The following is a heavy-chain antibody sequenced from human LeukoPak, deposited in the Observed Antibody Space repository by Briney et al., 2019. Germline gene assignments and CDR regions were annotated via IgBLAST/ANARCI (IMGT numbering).Heavy chain of an antibody. V-gene: IGHV4-39*07. D-gene: IGHD4-17*01. CDR3: ARMFDYGDPNWFDP. CDR1: GGSMINSDYY. CDR2: VYHAGST. Sequence: SETLSLTCTVSGGSMINSDYYWGWIRQPPGEGLEWIGSVYHAGSTYYNSSLKSRVTISVDPSKKQFSLRLRSITAADTAVYYCARMFDYGDPNWFDPWGQGTLVTVSS. J-gene: IGHJ5*02.